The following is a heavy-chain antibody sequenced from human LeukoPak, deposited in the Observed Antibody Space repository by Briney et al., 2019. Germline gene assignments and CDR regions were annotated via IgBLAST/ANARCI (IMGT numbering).Heavy chain of an antibody. V-gene: IGHV6-1*01. Sequence: SQTLSLTCAISGDSVSSSGAGWNWIRQSPSRGLEWLGRTYYRSRWYFDYAVSVKSRITINADTSKNQFSLPLNSVTPGDTAVYYCPGGGRVRGIPHWFDPWGQGTRVTVSS. CDR2: TYYRSRWYF. J-gene: IGHJ5*02. CDR1: GDSVSSSGAG. CDR3: PGGGRVRGIPHWFDP. D-gene: IGHD3-10*01.